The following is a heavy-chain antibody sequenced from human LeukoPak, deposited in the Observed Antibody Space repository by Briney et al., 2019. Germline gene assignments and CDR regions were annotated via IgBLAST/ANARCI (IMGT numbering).Heavy chain of an antibody. V-gene: IGHV4-30-2*01. CDR1: GGSVTNGAYS. CDR3: ARGLRYYGSGSYTHFDY. D-gene: IGHD3-10*01. J-gene: IGHJ4*02. CDR2: IYHSGSA. Sequence: SETLSLTCAVSGGSVTNGAYSWSWIRQPPGKGLDWIGYIYHSGSAYYNLSLKSRVTISLDRSKNQFSLKVTSVTAAGTAVYFCARGLRYYGSGSYTHFDYWGQGSLVTVSS.